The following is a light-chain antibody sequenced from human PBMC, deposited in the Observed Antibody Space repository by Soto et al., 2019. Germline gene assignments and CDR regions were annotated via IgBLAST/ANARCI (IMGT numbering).Light chain of an antibody. CDR2: GVS. J-gene: IGKJ1*01. Sequence: DVVMTQTPLSLSVAPGQPASISCKSSQSLLHITGETFLFWYLQKPGQPPRLLIYGVSSRAYGIPDRFSGSGSGTDFTLTISRLEPEDFAVYYCQHYGYPQWTFGQGTKVDIK. V-gene: IGKV2-29*01. CDR3: QHYGYPQWT. CDR1: QSLLHITGETF.